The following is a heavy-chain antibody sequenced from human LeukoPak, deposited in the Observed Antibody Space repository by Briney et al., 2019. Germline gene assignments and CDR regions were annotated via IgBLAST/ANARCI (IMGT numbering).Heavy chain of an antibody. CDR3: ARRRGSGYYGGATYYFDY. J-gene: IGHJ4*02. D-gene: IGHD3-22*01. V-gene: IGHV3-11*01. CDR1: GFTFSDYY. CDR2: ISSSGSTI. Sequence: GGPLRLSCAASGFTFSDYYMSWIRQAPGKGLEWVSYISSSGSTIYYADSVKGRFTISRDNAKNSLYLQMNSLRAEDTAVYYCARRRGSGYYGGATYYFDYWGQGTLVTVSS.